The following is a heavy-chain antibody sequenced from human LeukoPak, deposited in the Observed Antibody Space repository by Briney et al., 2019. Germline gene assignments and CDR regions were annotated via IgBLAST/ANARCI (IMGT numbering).Heavy chain of an antibody. CDR2: ISYDGSNK. J-gene: IGHJ4*02. D-gene: IGHD3-16*01. CDR1: GFSFSNYG. CDR3: AKGGTYRDYFDY. Sequence: GGSLRLSCAASGFSFSNYGIHWVRQAPGKGLEWVPVISYDGSNKYYADSVKGRFTISRDNSKNTLYLQMNSLRAEDTAVYYCAKGGTYRDYFDYWGQGTLVTVSS. V-gene: IGHV3-30*18.